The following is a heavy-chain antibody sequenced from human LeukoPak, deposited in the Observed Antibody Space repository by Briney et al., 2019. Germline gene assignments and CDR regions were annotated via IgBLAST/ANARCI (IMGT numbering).Heavy chain of an antibody. CDR3: AGDVGSIRPDY. CDR1: GGSISTSSYY. CDR2: IFYSGST. V-gene: IGHV4-39*07. Sequence: PSETLSLTCTVSGGSISTSSYYWGWVRQPPGKGLEWIGNIFYSGSTYYSPSLKSRVTISLDTSRNQFSLKLNSVTAADTAVYYCAGDVGSIRPDYWGQGTLVTVSS. J-gene: IGHJ4*02. D-gene: IGHD1-26*01.